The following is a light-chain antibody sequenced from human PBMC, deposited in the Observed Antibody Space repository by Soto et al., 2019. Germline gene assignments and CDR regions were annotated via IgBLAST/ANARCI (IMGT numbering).Light chain of an antibody. CDR3: QQYNTYCA. CDR2: KAS. Sequence: DIQMTQSPSTLSASVGDRVTITCRASQSISGWLAWYQQKPGKAPKLLIYKASSLESGVPSRFSGSGSGTEFTLTISSLQPDDFATYYCQQYNTYCAFGQGTKVDIK. V-gene: IGKV1-5*03. J-gene: IGKJ1*01. CDR1: QSISGW.